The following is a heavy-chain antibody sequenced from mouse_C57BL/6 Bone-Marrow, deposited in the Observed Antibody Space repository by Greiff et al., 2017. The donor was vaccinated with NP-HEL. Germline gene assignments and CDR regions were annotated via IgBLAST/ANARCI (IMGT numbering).Heavy chain of an antibody. CDR3: ASPYDYDVAWFAY. J-gene: IGHJ3*01. D-gene: IGHD2-4*01. V-gene: IGHV5-6*01. CDR1: GFTFSSYG. Sequence: EVKLMESGGDLVKPGGSLKLSCAASGFTFSSYGMSWVRQTPDKRLEWVATISSGGSYTYYPDSVKGRFTISRDKANNTLYLQMSSLKSKDTAMYYCASPYDYDVAWFAYWGRGTRVTVSA. CDR2: ISSGGSYT.